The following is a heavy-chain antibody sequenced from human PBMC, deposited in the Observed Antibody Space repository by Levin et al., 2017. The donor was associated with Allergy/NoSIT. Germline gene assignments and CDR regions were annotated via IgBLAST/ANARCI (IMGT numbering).Heavy chain of an antibody. CDR1: GDSVSSNSAA. J-gene: IGHJ5*02. Sequence: SQTLSLTCAISGDSVSSNSAAWNWIRQSPSRGLEWLGRTYYRSKWYNDYAVSVKSRITINPDTSKNQFSLQLNSVTPEDTAVYYCARARYSGYDWSNWFDPWGQGTLVTVSS. V-gene: IGHV6-1*01. CDR3: ARARYSGYDWSNWFDP. CDR2: TYYRSKWYN. D-gene: IGHD5-12*01.